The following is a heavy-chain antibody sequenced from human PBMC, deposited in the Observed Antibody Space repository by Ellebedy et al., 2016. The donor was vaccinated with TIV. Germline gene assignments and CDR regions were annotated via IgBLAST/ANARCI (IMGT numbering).Heavy chain of an antibody. CDR3: ARGPNQGWLQFLSFDY. D-gene: IGHD5-24*01. Sequence: AASVKVSCKASGGTFSSYAISWARRAPGQGLEWMGGIIPIFGTANYAQKFQGRVTITADESTSTAYMELSSLRSEDTAVYYCARGPNQGWLQFLSFDYWGQGTLVTVSS. CDR1: GGTFSSYA. V-gene: IGHV1-69*13. CDR2: IIPIFGTA. J-gene: IGHJ4*02.